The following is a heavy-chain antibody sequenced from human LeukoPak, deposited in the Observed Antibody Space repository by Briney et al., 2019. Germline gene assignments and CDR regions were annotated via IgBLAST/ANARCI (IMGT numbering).Heavy chain of an antibody. CDR1: GFTFSYYG. Sequence: QPGRSLRLSCAASGFTFSYYGMHWVRQAPGKGLEWVAVISYDGSNTYYADSVKGRFTISRDNSKNTLYLQMNSLRAEDTAVYYCAKDLGYCSSTSCYWYYYMDVWGKGTTVTVSS. J-gene: IGHJ6*03. CDR2: ISYDGSNT. CDR3: AKDLGYCSSTSCYWYYYMDV. D-gene: IGHD2-2*01. V-gene: IGHV3-30*18.